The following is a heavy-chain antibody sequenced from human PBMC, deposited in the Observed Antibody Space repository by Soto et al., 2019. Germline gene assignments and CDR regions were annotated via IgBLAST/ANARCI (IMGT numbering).Heavy chain of an antibody. Sequence: EVQLLESGGGLVQPGGSLRLSCAASGFTFSSYAMSWVRQAPGKGLEWVSSIGRNDNTYYADSVKGRFTISRDNSKNTLYLQMISLRAEDTAVYYYARASYCSSTSCLEDVWGQGTTVSVSS. CDR3: ARASYCSSTSCLEDV. CDR1: GFTFSSYA. V-gene: IGHV3-23*01. D-gene: IGHD2-2*01. CDR2: IGRNDNT. J-gene: IGHJ6*02.